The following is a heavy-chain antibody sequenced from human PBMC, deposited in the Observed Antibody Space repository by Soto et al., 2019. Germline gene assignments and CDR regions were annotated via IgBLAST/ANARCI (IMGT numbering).Heavy chain of an antibody. CDR2: TSDDGSDK. D-gene: IGHD3-16*01. CDR1: GFTFRSYV. J-gene: IGHJ1*01. Sequence: QVQLVESGGGVVQPGTSLRLSCVGSGFTFRSYVIHWVRQAPGKGLEWVALTSDDGSDKYYDDSVKGRFTISRDNSRNPVDLQMDSLRLEDTALYYCARWGTTGGLDVWGQGTLVSVSS. V-gene: IGHV3-30*19. CDR3: ARWGTTGGLDV.